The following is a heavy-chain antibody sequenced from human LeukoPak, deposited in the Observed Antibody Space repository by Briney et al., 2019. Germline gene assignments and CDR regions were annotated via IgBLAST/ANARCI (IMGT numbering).Heavy chain of an antibody. D-gene: IGHD3-22*01. J-gene: IGHJ2*01. V-gene: IGHV4-59*08. CDR1: GGSISSSY. Sequence: SETLSLTCTVSGGSISSSYWSWIRQPPGKGLEWIGYICHTGRTNYSPSLKSRVTISVATSKNQFSLRLSSVTAADTAVYYCARTYDSSGYYYPKSPDLYFDLWGRGTLVTVSS. CDR3: ARTYDSSGYYYPKSPDLYFDL. CDR2: ICHTGRT.